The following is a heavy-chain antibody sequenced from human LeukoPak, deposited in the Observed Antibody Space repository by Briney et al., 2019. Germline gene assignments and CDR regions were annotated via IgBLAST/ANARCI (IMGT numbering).Heavy chain of an antibody. CDR1: GFTFGNYG. CDR3: VRDKLVGPSRLDH. D-gene: IGHD1-26*01. Sequence: PGRSLRLSCAASGFTFGNYGLHWVRQAPGKGLEWVANIKEDGSEKRDVDSVKGRFTISRDNAKNSLYLQMNSLRVEDTAVYYCVRDKLVGPSRLDHWGQGTLVTVSS. J-gene: IGHJ4*02. CDR2: IKEDGSEK. V-gene: IGHV3-7*01.